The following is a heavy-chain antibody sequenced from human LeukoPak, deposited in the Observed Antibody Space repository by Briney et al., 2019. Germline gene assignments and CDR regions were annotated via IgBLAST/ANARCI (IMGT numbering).Heavy chain of an antibody. CDR3: AKDDDWGRFNH. J-gene: IGHJ1*01. V-gene: IGHV3-23*01. D-gene: IGHD3-16*01. CDR1: GFSFRSLG. Sequence: GGTLRLSCVASGFSFRSLGMNWVRQAPGKGLEWVSGISPRGDITYYKDSVRGRFTISRDNFKNTVSLQLNSLRAEDTAMYYCAKDDDWGRFNHWGQGTLVTVSS. CDR2: ISPRGDIT.